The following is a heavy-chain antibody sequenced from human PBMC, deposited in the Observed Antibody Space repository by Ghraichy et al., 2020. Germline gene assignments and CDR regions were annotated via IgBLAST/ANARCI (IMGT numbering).Heavy chain of an antibody. D-gene: IGHD3-10*01. J-gene: IGHJ4*02. CDR2: IYYSGST. CDR3: ARLQYNRLWFPYFDY. V-gene: IGHV4-59*01. Sequence: SETLSLTCTVSGGSISSYYWSWIRQPPGKGLEWIGYIYYSGSTNYNPSLKSRVTISVDTSKNQFSLKLSSVTATDTAVYYCARLQYNRLWFPYFDYWGQGTLVTVSS. CDR1: GGSISSYY.